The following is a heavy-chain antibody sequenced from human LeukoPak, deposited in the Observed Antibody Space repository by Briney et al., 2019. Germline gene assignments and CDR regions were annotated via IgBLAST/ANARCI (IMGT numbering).Heavy chain of an antibody. CDR2: IYTSGST. J-gene: IGHJ3*02. CDR3: AKRGDI. Sequence: SETLSLTCTVSGGSISSGNYYWNWIRQPAGKGLEWIGRIYTSGSTNYNPSLKSRVTISLDTSKNQFSLKLSSVTAADTAVYFCAKRGDIWGQGTTVTVSS. CDR1: GGSISSGNYY. V-gene: IGHV4-61*02.